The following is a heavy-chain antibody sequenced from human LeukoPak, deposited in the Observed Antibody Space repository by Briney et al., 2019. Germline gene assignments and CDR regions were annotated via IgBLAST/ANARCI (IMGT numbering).Heavy chain of an antibody. D-gene: IGHD5-24*01. Sequence: GGSLRLSCAASGFPFCSYGMNWVRQAPGKGLEWVSYISSSSSTIYYADSVKGRFTIFRDNAKDSLFLQMNSLSVEDTAVYYCARGGDGYSRFDPWGQGTLVTVSS. CDR2: ISSSSSTI. J-gene: IGHJ5*02. CDR1: GFPFCSYG. CDR3: ARGGDGYSRFDP. V-gene: IGHV3-48*04.